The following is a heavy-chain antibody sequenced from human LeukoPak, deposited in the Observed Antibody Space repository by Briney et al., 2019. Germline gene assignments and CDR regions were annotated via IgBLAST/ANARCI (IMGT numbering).Heavy chain of an antibody. CDR2: VRYDGSDK. J-gene: IGHJ4*02. CDR3: ARKNGLDY. Sequence: PGGSLRLSCAASGFTFSSYGIHWVRQAPGKGLEWVAFVRYDGSDKYYAGFVKGRFTISRDNSKNTLYLQMTSLRAEDTAVYYCARKNGLDYWGQGTLVTVSS. V-gene: IGHV3-30*02. CDR1: GFTFSSYG.